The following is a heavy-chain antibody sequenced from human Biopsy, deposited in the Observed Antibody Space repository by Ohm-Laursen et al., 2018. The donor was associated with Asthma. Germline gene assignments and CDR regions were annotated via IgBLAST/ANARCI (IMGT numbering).Heavy chain of an antibody. CDR2: IYYSGRT. D-gene: IGHD6-6*01. V-gene: IGHV4-39*02. Sequence: SDTLSLTCIVSGDAMSTSGSYWGWIRQSPGKGLEWIGSIYYSGRTYYNPSLASRVTISADTSKSHFSLKVTSETAADTAVYYCARAVSSSSYWYFDLWGRGDLVTVSS. J-gene: IGHJ2*01. CDR1: GDAMSTSGSY. CDR3: ARAVSSSSYWYFDL.